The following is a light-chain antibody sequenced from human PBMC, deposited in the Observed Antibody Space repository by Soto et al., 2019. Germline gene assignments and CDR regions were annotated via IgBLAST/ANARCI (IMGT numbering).Light chain of an antibody. CDR1: SSNIESNT. Sequence: QSVLTQPPSASGTPGQRVTISCSGSSSNIESNTVYCYRQLPGMAPRLLIHTNDRRPSGVPDRFSGSKSGTSASLAISGLQSEDEADYYCLAWDDSLNGKRFGTGTRLPS. CDR2: TND. CDR3: LAWDDSLNGKR. V-gene: IGLV1-44*01. J-gene: IGLJ1*01.